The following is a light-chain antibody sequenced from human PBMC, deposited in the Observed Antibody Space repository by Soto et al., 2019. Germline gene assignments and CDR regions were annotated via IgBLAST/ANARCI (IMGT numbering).Light chain of an antibody. V-gene: IGKV3-11*01. CDR2: DAS. Sequence: DMVFPPSPHPRSLSPASRATLSSRTSQSVSSYLDGYQQKLGQAPRLVIYDASNRATGIPARVSGSGSGTDFTLKISRLETSDFAVYYCQQRSKGHLTFGKGNKV. CDR3: QQRSKGHLT. J-gene: IGKJ1*01. CDR1: QSVSSY.